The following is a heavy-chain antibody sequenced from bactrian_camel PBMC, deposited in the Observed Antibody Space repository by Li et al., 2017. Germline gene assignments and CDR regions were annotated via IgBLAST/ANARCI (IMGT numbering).Heavy chain of an antibody. Sequence: HVQLVESGGGLVQPGGSLRLSCAASGFTFSRYNMDWMRVTPGKGLEWVSSITRDGGSTYYADSVKGRFTISRDNTKNTVYLQMNSLKPEDTAVYYCVSNPVGNWGQGTQVTVS. J-gene: IGHJ4*01. CDR2: ITRDGGST. CDR1: GFTFSRYN. CDR3: VSNPVGN. D-gene: IGHD6*01. V-gene: IGHV3S6*01.